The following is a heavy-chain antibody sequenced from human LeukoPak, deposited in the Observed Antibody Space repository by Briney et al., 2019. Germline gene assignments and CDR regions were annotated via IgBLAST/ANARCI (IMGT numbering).Heavy chain of an antibody. D-gene: IGHD6-13*01. V-gene: IGHV4-61*01. Sequence: SETLSLTCTVSGGSVSSGSYYWSWIRQPPGKGLEWIGYIYYSGSTNYNPSPKSRVTISVDTSKNQFSLKLSSVTAADTAVYYCARDGYTSSWFHDAFDIWGQGTMVTVSS. CDR1: GGSVSSGSYY. CDR3: ARDGYTSSWFHDAFDI. CDR2: IYYSGST. J-gene: IGHJ3*02.